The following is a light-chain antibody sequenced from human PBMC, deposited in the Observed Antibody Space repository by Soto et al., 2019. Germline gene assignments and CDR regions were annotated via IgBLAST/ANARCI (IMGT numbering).Light chain of an antibody. CDR3: QQYGSSPLS. J-gene: IGKJ1*01. CDR1: QSVSRSY. V-gene: IGKV3-20*01. CDR2: GAS. Sequence: IVLTQSPGTLSLSPGDRATLSCRASQSVSRSYLGWYQQKPGQAPRLLIYGASSRATGIPDRFSGSGSGTDFTLTISRLEPEDFAVYYCQQYGSSPLSFGQGTKVDI.